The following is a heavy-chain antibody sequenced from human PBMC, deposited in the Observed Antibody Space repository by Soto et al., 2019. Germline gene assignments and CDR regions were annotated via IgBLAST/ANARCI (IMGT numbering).Heavy chain of an antibody. D-gene: IGHD3-3*01. CDR3: ARDRHSEHDFFRASLPYYYYGMDV. Sequence: SLRLSCAASGFTFSSYWMTWVRQAPGKGLEWVANIKQDGSEKYYVDSVKGRFTISSDKAKNSLYLQMNSLRAEDTAVYYCARDRHSEHDFFRASLPYYYYGMDVWGQGTTVTVSS. V-gene: IGHV3-7*01. CDR2: IKQDGSEK. J-gene: IGHJ6*02. CDR1: GFTFSSYW.